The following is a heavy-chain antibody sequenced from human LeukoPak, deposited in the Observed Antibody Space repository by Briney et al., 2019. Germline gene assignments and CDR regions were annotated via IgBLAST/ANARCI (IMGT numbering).Heavy chain of an antibody. CDR1: GGSISRDY. Sequence: SETLSLTCTVSGGSISRDYWSWIRQPPGKGLEWIGYIYYTGSTNYNPSLKSRDTISVDTSKNQFSLKLSSVTAADTAVYYCARDRPGGSSLDYWGQGTLVTVSS. V-gene: IGHV4-59*01. J-gene: IGHJ4*02. CDR2: IYYTGST. D-gene: IGHD6-13*01. CDR3: ARDRPGGSSLDY.